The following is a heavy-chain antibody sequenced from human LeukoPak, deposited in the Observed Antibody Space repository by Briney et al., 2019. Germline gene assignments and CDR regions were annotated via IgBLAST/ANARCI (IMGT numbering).Heavy chain of an antibody. V-gene: IGHV3-23*01. CDR1: GLTFSSYA. D-gene: IGHD3-3*01. CDR2: ISGSGGST. Sequence: HPGGSLRLSCAASGLTFSSYAMSWARQAPGKGLEWVSAISGSGGSTYYADSVKGRFTISRDNSKNTLYLQMNSLRAEDTAVYYCAKGVDTTYYDFWSGYATSNYGMDVWGQGTTVTVSS. CDR3: AKGVDTTYYDFWSGYATSNYGMDV. J-gene: IGHJ6*02.